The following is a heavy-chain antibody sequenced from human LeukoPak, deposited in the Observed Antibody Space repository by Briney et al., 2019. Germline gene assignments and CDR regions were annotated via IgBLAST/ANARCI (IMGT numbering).Heavy chain of an antibody. D-gene: IGHD3-10*01. J-gene: IGHJ5*02. Sequence: SETLSLTCTVSGGSISSYYWSWIRQPPGKGLEWIGYIYYSGSTNYNPSLKSRVTIPVDTSKNQFSLKLSSVTAADTAVYYCAREITMVRGVIHWFDPWGQGTLVTVSS. CDR2: IYYSGST. V-gene: IGHV4-59*01. CDR1: GGSISSYY. CDR3: AREITMVRGVIHWFDP.